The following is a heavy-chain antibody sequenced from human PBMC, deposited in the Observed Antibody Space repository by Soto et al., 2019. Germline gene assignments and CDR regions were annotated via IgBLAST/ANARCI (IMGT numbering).Heavy chain of an antibody. CDR2: INPNSGGT. CDR1: GYTFTGYY. CDR3: ATYYYDSSGYSTPFDY. V-gene: IGHV1-2*02. D-gene: IGHD3-22*01. J-gene: IGHJ4*02. Sequence: KDSCTASGYTFTGYYMHWVRQAPGQGLEWMGWINPNSGGTNYAQKFQGRVTMTRDTSISTAYMELSRLRSDDTAVYYCATYYYDSSGYSTPFDYWGQGTLVTVSS.